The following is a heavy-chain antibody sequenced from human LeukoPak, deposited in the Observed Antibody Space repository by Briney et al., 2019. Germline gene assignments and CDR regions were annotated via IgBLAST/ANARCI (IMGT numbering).Heavy chain of an antibody. CDR2: IYSGGST. D-gene: IGHD2-15*01. V-gene: IGHV3-53*01. CDR1: GFTVSSNY. J-gene: IGHJ4*02. CDR3: AKFAQRYCSGGSCHPFDY. Sequence: GGSLRLSCAASGFTVSSNYMSWVRQAPGKGLEWVSVIYSGGSTYYADSVKGRFTISRDNSKNTLHLQMNSLRAEDTAAYYCAKFAQRYCSGGSCHPFDYWGQGTLVTVSS.